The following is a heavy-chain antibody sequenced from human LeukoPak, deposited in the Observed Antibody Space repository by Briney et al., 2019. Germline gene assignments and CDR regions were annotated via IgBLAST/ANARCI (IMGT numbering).Heavy chain of an antibody. CDR1: GFSFADHS. Sequence: GGSLKLSCAASGFSFADHSLSWVRQAPGKGLEWVSYIGWTPTIIDYADSVKGRFTISRDNAKKSLYLQMNGLRVEDTAVYYCARDYRYAFDHWGQGVLVTVSS. CDR2: IGWTPTII. J-gene: IGHJ4*02. CDR3: ARDYRYAFDH. V-gene: IGHV3-48*01. D-gene: IGHD2-8*01.